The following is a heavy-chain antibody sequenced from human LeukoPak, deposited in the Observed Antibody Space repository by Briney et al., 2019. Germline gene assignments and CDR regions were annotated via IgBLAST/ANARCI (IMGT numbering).Heavy chain of an antibody. D-gene: IGHD5-18*01. CDR1: GFTFSSYE. V-gene: IGHV3-48*03. Sequence: GGSLRLSCAASGFTFSSYEMNWVRQAPGKGLEWVSYISSSGSTIYYADSAKGRFTISRDNAKNSLYLQMNSLRAEDTAVYYCARARQLWGTGVWYFDYWGQGTLVTVSS. CDR3: ARARQLWGTGVWYFDY. CDR2: ISSSGSTI. J-gene: IGHJ4*02.